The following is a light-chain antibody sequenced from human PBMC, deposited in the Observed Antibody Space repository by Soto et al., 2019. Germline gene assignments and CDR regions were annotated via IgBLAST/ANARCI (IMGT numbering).Light chain of an antibody. CDR2: GAS. CDR1: QSVSSSY. V-gene: IGKV3-20*01. Sequence: EIVLTQSPGTLSLSPGESATLSCRASQSVSSSYLAWYQQKPGQAPRLLIYGASSRDTGIPDRFSGSGSWTDFTLANSSLEPEDLAVYYCQQYGSSPRTFGHGTKVEIK. CDR3: QQYGSSPRT. J-gene: IGKJ1*01.